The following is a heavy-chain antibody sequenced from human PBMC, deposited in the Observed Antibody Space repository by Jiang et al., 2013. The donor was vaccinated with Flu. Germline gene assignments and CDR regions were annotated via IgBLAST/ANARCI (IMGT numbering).Heavy chain of an antibody. CDR3: ARDSLGSLSWE. CDR2: ISPHNGNT. J-gene: IGHJ4*02. Sequence: GAEVKKPGASVKVSCKASGYTFASHGISWVRQAPGQGLEWMGWISPHNGNTNYAGKFQGRVTVTTDTSTSTAYMEVRSLSSDDTAVYYCARDSLGSLSWEWGQGSLVTVSS. CDR1: GYTFASHG. D-gene: IGHD3-16*01. V-gene: IGHV1-18*01.